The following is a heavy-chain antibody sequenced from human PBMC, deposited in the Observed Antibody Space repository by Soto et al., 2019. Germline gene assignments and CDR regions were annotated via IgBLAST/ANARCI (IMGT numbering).Heavy chain of an antibody. CDR1: GFTFSSYS. Sequence: GGSLRLSCAASGFTFSSYSMNWVRQAPGKGLEWVSSISSSSSYIYYADSVKGRFTISRDNAKNSLYLQMNSLRAEDTAVYYCARDRYYYDSRGYLMDSFDIWGQGTMVTVSS. J-gene: IGHJ3*02. V-gene: IGHV3-21*01. D-gene: IGHD3-22*01. CDR2: ISSSSSYI. CDR3: ARDRYYYDSRGYLMDSFDI.